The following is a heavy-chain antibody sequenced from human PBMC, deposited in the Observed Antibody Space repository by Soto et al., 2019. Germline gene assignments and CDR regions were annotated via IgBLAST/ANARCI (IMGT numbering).Heavy chain of an antibody. CDR2: INAGNGNT. D-gene: IGHD4-17*01. J-gene: IGHJ6*02. CDR1: GYTFTSYA. CDR3: ARTVGYYYVMDV. V-gene: IGHV1-3*01. Sequence: ASVKVSCKASGYTFTSYAMHWVRQAPGQRLEWMGWINAGNGNTKYSQKFQGRVTITRDTSASTAYMELSSLRSEDTAVYYCARTVGYYYVMDVWGQGTTVIVSS.